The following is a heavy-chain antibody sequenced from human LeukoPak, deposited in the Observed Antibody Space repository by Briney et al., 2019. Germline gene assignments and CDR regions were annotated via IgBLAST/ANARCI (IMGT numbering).Heavy chain of an antibody. J-gene: IGHJ4*02. Sequence: GGSLRLSCAASGFTFSGSAMHWVRLASGKGLEWVGRIRSNANSYATAYAASVKGRFTISRDESKNTAYLQVNSLKTEDTAVYYCTRRSSDDSSGYFFDWGQGTLVTVSS. D-gene: IGHD3-22*01. CDR1: GFTFSGSA. CDR3: TRRSSDDSSGYFFD. V-gene: IGHV3-73*01. CDR2: IRSNANSYAT.